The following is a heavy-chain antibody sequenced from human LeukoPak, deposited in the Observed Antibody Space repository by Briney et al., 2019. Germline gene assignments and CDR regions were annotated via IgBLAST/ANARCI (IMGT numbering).Heavy chain of an antibody. J-gene: IGHJ4*02. V-gene: IGHV4-39*01. CDR2: IYYSGST. Sequence: SETLPSTCTVSGASISISSYYWGWIPRPPGKGLEWIGSIYYSGSTYYNPSLKSRVTISVDTSKNQVSLKVSSVTAADTAVYYCARHGSAEPPDYWGQGTLVTVSS. CDR1: GASISISSYY. D-gene: IGHD1-26*01. CDR3: ARHGSAEPPDY.